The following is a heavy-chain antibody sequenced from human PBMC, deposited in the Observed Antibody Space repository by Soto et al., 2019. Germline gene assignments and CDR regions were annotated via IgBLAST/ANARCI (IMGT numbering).Heavy chain of an antibody. CDR3: ARHNHGFDY. J-gene: IGHJ4*02. CDR2: IYSGDSDT. CDR1: GYSFTANW. Sequence: GESLKISCRDSGYSFTANWIAWVRQMPGKGLEWMGVIYSGDSDTRYSPSFQGQVTLSVDKSINTVYLQWSSLQASDTAMYYCARHNHGFDYWGQGTLVTVYS. V-gene: IGHV5-51*01.